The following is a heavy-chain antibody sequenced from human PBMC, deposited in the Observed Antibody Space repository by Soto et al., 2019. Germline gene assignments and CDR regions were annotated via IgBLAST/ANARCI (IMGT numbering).Heavy chain of an antibody. V-gene: IGHV3-53*01. Sequence: EVKLVESGGGLMQPGGSLRLSCAASGFSVGGNPMTWVRQAPGKGLEWVASIHTGGSTFYADPVKGRFTISRDNSKNMVYRQMNSLTVGDTAMYFCARGVNDDSWGRGTLVTVSS. CDR3: ARGVNDDS. CDR2: IHTGGST. CDR1: GFSVGGNP. J-gene: IGHJ4*02. D-gene: IGHD1-1*01.